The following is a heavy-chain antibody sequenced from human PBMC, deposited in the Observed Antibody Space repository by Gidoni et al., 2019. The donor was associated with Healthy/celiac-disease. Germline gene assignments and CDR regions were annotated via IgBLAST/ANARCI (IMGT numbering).Heavy chain of an antibody. Sequence: EVQLVESGGGLVKPGWSLRLSCAASGFTFSSYSMNWVRQAPGKGLEWVSSISSSSSYIYYADSVKGRFTISRDNAKNSLYLQMNSLRAEDTAVYYCARDRPTYYYDSSGYYPFDYWGQGTLVTVSS. CDR3: ARDRPTYYYDSSGYYPFDY. J-gene: IGHJ4*02. V-gene: IGHV3-21*01. CDR2: ISSSSSYI. CDR1: GFTFSSYS. D-gene: IGHD3-22*01.